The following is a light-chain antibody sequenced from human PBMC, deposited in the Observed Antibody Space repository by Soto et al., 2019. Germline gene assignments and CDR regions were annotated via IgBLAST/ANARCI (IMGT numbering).Light chain of an antibody. J-gene: IGKJ4*01. V-gene: IGKV3-11*01. Sequence: EIVLTQSPATVSLSPGERVTLSCRASQSVSSYLAWYQQKPGQAPRLLIYDASNRATGIPARFSGSGSGTDFTLTISCLEPEDFAVYYCQQRTNWPSLTFGGGTKLDI. CDR2: DAS. CDR1: QSVSSY. CDR3: QQRTNWPSLT.